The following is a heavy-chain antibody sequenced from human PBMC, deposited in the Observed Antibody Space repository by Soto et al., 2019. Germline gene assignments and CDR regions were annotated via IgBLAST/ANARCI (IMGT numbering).Heavy chain of an antibody. J-gene: IGHJ6*01. V-gene: IGHV1-18*01. D-gene: IGHD3-9*01. CDR3: ARGGVFTGYSLYYFYCDV. CDR2: ISTYNVYT. Sequence: ASVKVSCKASGYTFVDYGVTWVRQAPGQGLEWMGRISTYNVYTKYSQKFYGRVTMTTDASTATAYMALSSPRSDDTAVYYCARGGVFTGYSLYYFYCDVCRQLPTVT. CDR1: GYTFVDYG.